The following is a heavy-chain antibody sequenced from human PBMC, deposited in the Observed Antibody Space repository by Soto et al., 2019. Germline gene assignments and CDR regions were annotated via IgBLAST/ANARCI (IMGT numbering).Heavy chain of an antibody. CDR1: GFSLSTSGVG. J-gene: IGHJ6*02. Sequence: KESGPTLVTPTQTLTLTCTFSGFSLSTSGVGVGWIRQPPGKALEWLALIFWDDDKRYSPSLKSRLTITKDTSKNQVVLTMTNMDPVDAATYYCTHHGYYSYGMDVWGQGTTVTVSS. CDR3: THHGYYSYGMDV. V-gene: IGHV2-5*02. CDR2: IFWDDDK.